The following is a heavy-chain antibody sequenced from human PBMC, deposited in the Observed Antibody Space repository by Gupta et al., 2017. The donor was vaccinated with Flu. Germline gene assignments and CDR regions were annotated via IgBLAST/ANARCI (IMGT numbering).Heavy chain of an antibody. J-gene: IGHJ3*02. CDR2: ISSSSSYI. CDR3: ARDYYDSSGYYLYAFDI. CDR1: GFTFSSYS. Sequence: EVQLVESGGGLVKPGGSLRLSCAASGFTFSSYSMNWVRQAPGKGLEWVSSISSSSSYIYYADSVKGRFTISRDNAKNSLYLQMNSLRAEDTAVYYCARDYYDSSGYYLYAFDIWGQGTMVTVSS. D-gene: IGHD3-22*01. V-gene: IGHV3-21*01.